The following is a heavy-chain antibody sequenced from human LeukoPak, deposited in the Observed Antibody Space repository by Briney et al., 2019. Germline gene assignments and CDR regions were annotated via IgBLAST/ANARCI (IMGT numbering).Heavy chain of an antibody. Sequence: GASVKVSCKASGGTFSSYAISWVRQAPGQGLEWMGGIIPIFGTANYAQKFQGRVTITADESTSTAYMELSSLRSEDTAVYYCARGRDGYSRFDSWGQGTLVTVSS. D-gene: IGHD5-24*01. CDR3: ARGRDGYSRFDS. CDR1: GGTFSSYA. CDR2: IIPIFGTA. J-gene: IGHJ4*02. V-gene: IGHV1-69*13.